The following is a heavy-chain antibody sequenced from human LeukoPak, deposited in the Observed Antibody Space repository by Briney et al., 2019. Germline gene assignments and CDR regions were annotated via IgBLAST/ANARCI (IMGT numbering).Heavy chain of an antibody. D-gene: IGHD1-26*01. CDR3: SRLVGAND. CDR1: GFTFSDHA. Sequence: GGSLRLSCAASGFTFSDHAMDWVRQAPGKGLEWVGRIRNKANSYTTEYAASVQGRFTVSRDDSKNSLYLQMNSMKTEDTAVYYCSRLVGANDWGQGTLVTVSS. J-gene: IGHJ4*02. CDR2: IRNKANSYTT. V-gene: IGHV3-72*01.